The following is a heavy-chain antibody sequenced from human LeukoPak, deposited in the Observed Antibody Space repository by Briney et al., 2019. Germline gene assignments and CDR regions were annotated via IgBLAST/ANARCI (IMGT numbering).Heavy chain of an antibody. CDR3: ARAPRRFLEWLPDY. CDR2: ISSSSSYI. J-gene: IGHJ4*02. Sequence: GGSLRLSCAASGFTFSSYSMNWVRQAPGKGLEWVSSISSSSSYIYYADSVKGRFNISRDNAKNSLYLQMNSLRAEDTAVYYCARAPRRFLEWLPDYWGQGTLVTVSS. V-gene: IGHV3-21*01. D-gene: IGHD3-3*01. CDR1: GFTFSSYS.